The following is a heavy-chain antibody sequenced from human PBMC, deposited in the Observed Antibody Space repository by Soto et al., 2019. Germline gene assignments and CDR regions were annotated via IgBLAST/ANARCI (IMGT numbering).Heavy chain of an antibody. V-gene: IGHV1-3*01. CDR2: INAGNGNT. CDR3: ARMYSSSWYGSYYYGMDV. Sequence: AASVKVSCKASGYTFTSYAMHWVRQAPGQRLEWMGWINAGNGNTKYSQKFQGRVTITRDTSASTAYMELSSLRSEDTAVYYCARMYSSSWYGSYYYGMDVWGQGTTVTVSS. J-gene: IGHJ6*02. D-gene: IGHD6-13*01. CDR1: GYTFTSYA.